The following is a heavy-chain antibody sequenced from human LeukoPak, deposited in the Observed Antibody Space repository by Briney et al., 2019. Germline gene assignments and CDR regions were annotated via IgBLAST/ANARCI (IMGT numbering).Heavy chain of an antibody. D-gene: IGHD6-13*01. CDR1: GYTFTGYY. CDR2: INPNSGGT. Sequence: ASVKVSCKASGYTFTGYYMHWVRQAPGQGLEWMGWINPNSGGTNYAQKFQGRVTMTRDTSISTAYMELSRLRSDDTAVYYCARDSAAGTVDGTWSDPWGQGTLVTVSS. J-gene: IGHJ5*02. V-gene: IGHV1-2*02. CDR3: ARDSAAGTVDGTWSDP.